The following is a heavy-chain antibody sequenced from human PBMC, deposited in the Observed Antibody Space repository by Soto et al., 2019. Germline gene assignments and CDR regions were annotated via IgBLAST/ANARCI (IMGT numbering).Heavy chain of an antibody. J-gene: IGHJ4*02. V-gene: IGHV3-64D*08. CDR3: ASRYCTTSSCHQFDY. D-gene: IGHD2-2*01. CDR1: GFTFSAYA. Sequence: GGSLRLSCSASGFTFSAYAMHWVRQAPGKGLQYVSAISGEGGSTFYADSVKGRFTISRDNSKNTLYLHMSSLRGEDTAIYYCASRYCTTSSCHQFDYWGQGTLVTVSS. CDR2: ISGEGGST.